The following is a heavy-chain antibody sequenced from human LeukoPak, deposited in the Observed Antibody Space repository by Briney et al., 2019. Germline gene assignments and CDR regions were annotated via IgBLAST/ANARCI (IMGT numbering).Heavy chain of an antibody. D-gene: IGHD6-13*01. V-gene: IGHV4-34*01. CDR3: ARDKPAAAGPNFDY. CDR1: GGSFSGYY. J-gene: IGHJ4*02. CDR2: INHSGST. Sequence: PSETLPLTCAVYGGSFSGYYWSWIRQPPGKGLEWIGEINHSGSTNYNPSLKSRVTISVDTSKNQFSLKLSSVTAADTAVYYCARDKPAAAGPNFDYWGQGTLVTVSS.